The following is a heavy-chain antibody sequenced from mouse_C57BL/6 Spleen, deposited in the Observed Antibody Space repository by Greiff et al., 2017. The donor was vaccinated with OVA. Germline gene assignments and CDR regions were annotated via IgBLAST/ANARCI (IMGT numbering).Heavy chain of an antibody. Sequence: QVQLQQPGAELVKPGASVKLSCKASGYTFTSYWMHWVKQRPGQGLEWIGMIHPNSGSTNYNEKFKSKATLTVDKSSSTAYMQLSSLTSEDSAVYYCARPSSGYDFDYWGQGTTLTVSS. CDR3: ARPSSGYDFDY. D-gene: IGHD3-2*02. V-gene: IGHV1-64*01. CDR1: GYTFTSYW. J-gene: IGHJ2*01. CDR2: IHPNSGST.